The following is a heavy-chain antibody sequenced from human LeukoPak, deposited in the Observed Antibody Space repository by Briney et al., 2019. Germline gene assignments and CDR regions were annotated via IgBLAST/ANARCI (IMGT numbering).Heavy chain of an antibody. CDR2: IYSSGSA. D-gene: IGHD4/OR15-4a*01. CDR1: GDSISSSSDY. Sequence: SETLSLTCSVSGDSISSSSDYWGWIRQPPGKGLEWIGNIYSSGSAYYNPSVKSRVTISLDTSKNQFSLRLTSVTAADTAVYYCARVPNWFDPWGQGTLVTVSS. V-gene: IGHV4-39*07. J-gene: IGHJ5*02. CDR3: ARVPNWFDP.